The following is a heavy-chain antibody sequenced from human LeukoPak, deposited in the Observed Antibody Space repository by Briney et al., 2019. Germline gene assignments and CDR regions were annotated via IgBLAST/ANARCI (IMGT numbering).Heavy chain of an antibody. D-gene: IGHD6-13*01. Sequence: GGPLRLSCATSGFTFSNFDFHWVRQATGEGLEWVSAIGTAGDTYYPDSVKGRFTISRDNAKNSFYLQMNNLRVGDTAVYYCSRGGAPAGYAYDAWGHGTVVTVSS. CDR1: GFTFSNFD. J-gene: IGHJ3*01. CDR3: SRGGAPAGYAYDA. CDR2: IGTAGDT. V-gene: IGHV3-13*01.